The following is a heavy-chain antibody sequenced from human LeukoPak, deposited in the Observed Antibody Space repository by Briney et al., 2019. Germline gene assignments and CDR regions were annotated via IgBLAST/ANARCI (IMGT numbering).Heavy chain of an antibody. Sequence: GGSLRLSCAASGFTFSSYAMSWVRQAPGKGLEWVSSISGSGSSIYYADSVKGRFTISRDNSKNTLYLQMHSLRAEGTAVYYWAKGVAGASPYYFDYWGQGTLVTVSS. D-gene: IGHD6-25*01. CDR2: ISGSGSSI. CDR3: AKGVAGASPYYFDY. CDR1: GFTFSSYA. J-gene: IGHJ4*02. V-gene: IGHV3-23*01.